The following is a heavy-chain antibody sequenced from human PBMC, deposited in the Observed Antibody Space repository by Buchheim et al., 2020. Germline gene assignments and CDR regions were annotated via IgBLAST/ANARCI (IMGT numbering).Heavy chain of an antibody. Sequence: QVQLVESGGGVVQPGRSLRLSCAASGFTFSNYGMHWVRQAPGKGLEWVTVISYDGSNRYYADSVKGRFTISRDNSKNTVYLQMNSLRAEDTAVYYCARDFLPMTTVTGYGMDVWGQGTT. CDR1: GFTFSNYG. J-gene: IGHJ6*02. CDR3: ARDFLPMTTVTGYGMDV. D-gene: IGHD4-11*01. V-gene: IGHV3-30*03. CDR2: ISYDGSNR.